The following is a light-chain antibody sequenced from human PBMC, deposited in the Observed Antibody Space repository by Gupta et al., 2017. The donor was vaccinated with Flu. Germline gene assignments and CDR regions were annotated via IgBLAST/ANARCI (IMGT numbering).Light chain of an antibody. V-gene: IGKV1-39*01. CDR3: QQTVSFPYT. Sequence: DIQMTQSPSSLSASVGDRVTITCRASQSIRGYLNWYQQKPGKAPNLLIYAASTLQSGVPSRFSGSGSGTXFTLTLXRLQAEDFATYYCQQTVSFPYTFGXGTKLEIK. CDR1: QSIRGY. CDR2: AAS. J-gene: IGKJ2*01.